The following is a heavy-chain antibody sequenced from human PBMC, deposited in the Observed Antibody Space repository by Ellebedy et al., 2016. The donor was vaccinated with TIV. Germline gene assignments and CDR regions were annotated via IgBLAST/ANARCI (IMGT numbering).Heavy chain of an antibody. V-gene: IGHV3-53*01. CDR3: ASSPSQAY. Sequence: PGGSLRLSCAASGLTVSNNYMSWVRQAPGKGLEWVSVIYCGGNTFYAESVKGRFTITRDSSQNTLYLQMDSLRAEDTAVYHCASSPSQAYWGQGTLVTVSS. CDR1: GLTVSNNY. CDR2: IYCGGNT. J-gene: IGHJ4*02.